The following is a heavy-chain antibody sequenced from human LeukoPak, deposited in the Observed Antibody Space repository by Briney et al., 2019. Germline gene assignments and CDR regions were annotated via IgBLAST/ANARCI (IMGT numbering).Heavy chain of an antibody. Sequence: GGSLRLSCAASGFTFSSYWMHWVRQAPGKGLVWVSRINTDGSSTSYADSVKGRFTISRDNAKNTLYLQMNSLRAEDTAVYYCARDTTYYDFWSGYNWFDPWGQGTLVTVYS. CDR2: INTDGSST. J-gene: IGHJ5*02. D-gene: IGHD3-3*01. CDR1: GFTFSSYW. CDR3: ARDTTYYDFWSGYNWFDP. V-gene: IGHV3-74*01.